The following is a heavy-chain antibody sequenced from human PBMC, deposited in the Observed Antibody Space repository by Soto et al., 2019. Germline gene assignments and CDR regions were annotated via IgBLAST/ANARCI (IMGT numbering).Heavy chain of an antibody. J-gene: IGHJ3*02. CDR1: GFSLSTSGMC. D-gene: IGHD6-13*01. CDR3: ARCSSSNPIRCEAFDI. V-gene: IGHV2-70*01. CDR2: IDWDDDK. Sequence: SGPTLVNPTQTLTLTCTLSGFSLSTSGMCVSWIRQPPGKALEWLALIDWDDDKYYSTSLKTRLTISKDTSKNQVVLTMTNMDPVDTATYYCARCSSSNPIRCEAFDIWGQGTMVTVSS.